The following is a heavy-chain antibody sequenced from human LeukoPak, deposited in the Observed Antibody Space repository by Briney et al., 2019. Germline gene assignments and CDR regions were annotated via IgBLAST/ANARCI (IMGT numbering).Heavy chain of an antibody. CDR2: TVLGSGNT. V-gene: IGHV1-58*01. CDR3: AAEGLSGDYRGWDV. J-gene: IGHJ6*02. Sequence: SVKVSCKAPGFNSTISALQWVRQARGQRLEWIGWTVLGSGNTKYAQKFKDRVTINRDKSTSTAYMELSSLRSEDTAVYYCAAEGLSGDYRGWDVWGQGTTVTVSS. D-gene: IGHD4-17*01. CDR1: GFNSTISA.